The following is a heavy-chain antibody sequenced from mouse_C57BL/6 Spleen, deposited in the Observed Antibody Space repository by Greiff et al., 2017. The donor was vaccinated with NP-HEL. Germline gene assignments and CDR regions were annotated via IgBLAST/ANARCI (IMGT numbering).Heavy chain of an antibody. D-gene: IGHD2-3*01. CDR3: ASLGLLTRGFDY. J-gene: IGHJ2*01. Sequence: VKLQESGAELVKPGASVKISCKASGYAFSSYWMNWVKQRPGKGLEWIGQIYPGDGDTNYNGKFKGKATLTADKSSSTAYMQLSSLTSEDSAVYFCASLGLLTRGFDYWGQGTTLTVSS. CDR2: IYPGDGDT. CDR1: GYAFSSYW. V-gene: IGHV1-80*01.